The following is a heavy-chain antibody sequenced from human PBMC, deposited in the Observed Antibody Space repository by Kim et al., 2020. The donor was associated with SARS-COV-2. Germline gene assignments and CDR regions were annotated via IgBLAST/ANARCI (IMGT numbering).Heavy chain of an antibody. CDR3: ARGVGSSGWYGSGGSSY. CDR1: GFTFSSYW. D-gene: IGHD6-19*01. V-gene: IGHV3-7*01. J-gene: IGHJ4*02. Sequence: GGSLRLSCAASGFTFSSYWMSWVRQAPGKGLEWVANIKQDGSEKYYVDSVKGRFTISRDNAKNSLYLQMNSLRAEDTAVYYCARGVGSSGWYGSGGSSYWGQGTLVTVSS. CDR2: IKQDGSEK.